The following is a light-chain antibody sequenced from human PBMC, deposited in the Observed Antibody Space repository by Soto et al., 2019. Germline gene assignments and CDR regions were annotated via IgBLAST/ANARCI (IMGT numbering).Light chain of an antibody. Sequence: EVVLTQSPVTLSLSPGERATLSCRASQSFRGLLAWYQQKPGQAPRLLIYDAYNRATGIPPRFSGSGSGTDFTLTISRLEPEDFAVYYCQQDGSSGTFGQGTKVDI. CDR2: DAY. CDR1: QSFRGL. J-gene: IGKJ1*01. V-gene: IGKV3-11*01. CDR3: QQDGSSGT.